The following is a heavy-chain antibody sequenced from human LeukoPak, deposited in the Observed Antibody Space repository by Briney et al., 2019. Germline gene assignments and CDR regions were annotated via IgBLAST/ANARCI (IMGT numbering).Heavy chain of an antibody. Sequence: GGSLRLSCATSGFTFSSYWMTWVRQAPGKGLEWVASIVEDGSETYYLDTVKGRFTFSRDNAKNSLYLQMNSLRGEDTAVYYCARDPLRYLRIGHYDYWGQGTLVAVSS. V-gene: IGHV3-7*01. CDR3: ARDPLRYLRIGHYDY. D-gene: IGHD3-9*01. CDR1: GFTFSSYW. J-gene: IGHJ4*02. CDR2: IVEDGSET.